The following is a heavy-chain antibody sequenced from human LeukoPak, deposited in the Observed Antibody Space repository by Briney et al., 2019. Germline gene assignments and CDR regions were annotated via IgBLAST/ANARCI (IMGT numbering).Heavy chain of an antibody. Sequence: GASVNVSCKASGYTFTSYGISWVRQAPGQGLEWMGWISAYNGNTNYAQKLQGRVTMTTDTSTSTAYMELRSLRSDDTAVYYCARDASMVRGVIRHYYGMDVWGQGTTVTVSS. V-gene: IGHV1-18*01. J-gene: IGHJ6*02. D-gene: IGHD3-10*01. CDR2: ISAYNGNT. CDR3: ARDASMVRGVIRHYYGMDV. CDR1: GYTFTSYG.